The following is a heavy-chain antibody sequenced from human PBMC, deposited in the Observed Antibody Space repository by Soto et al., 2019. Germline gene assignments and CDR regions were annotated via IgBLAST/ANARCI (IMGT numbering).Heavy chain of an antibody. CDR2: IIPIFGTA. Sequence: QVQLVQSGAEVKKPGSSVKVSCKAYGGTFSSYAISWVRQAPGQGLEWMGGIIPIFGTANYAQKFQGRVTITADESTSTAYMELSSLRSEDTAVYYCARVARWGSSVSFDPWGQGTLVTVSS. J-gene: IGHJ5*02. D-gene: IGHD6-6*01. CDR3: ARVARWGSSVSFDP. V-gene: IGHV1-69*12. CDR1: GGTFSSYA.